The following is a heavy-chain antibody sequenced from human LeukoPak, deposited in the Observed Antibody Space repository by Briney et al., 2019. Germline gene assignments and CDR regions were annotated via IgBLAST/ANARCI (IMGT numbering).Heavy chain of an antibody. CDR2: IIPIFGTA. CDR1: GGTFSSYA. V-gene: IGHV1-69*05. CDR3: ARGRLGFGGSYYMDV. D-gene: IGHD1-26*01. J-gene: IGHJ6*03. Sequence: ASVKVSCKASGGTFSSYAISWVRQAPGQGLDWMGGIIPIFGTANYAQKFQGRVTITTDESTSTAYMELSSLRSEDTAVYYCARGRLGFGGSYYMDVWGKGTTVTVSS.